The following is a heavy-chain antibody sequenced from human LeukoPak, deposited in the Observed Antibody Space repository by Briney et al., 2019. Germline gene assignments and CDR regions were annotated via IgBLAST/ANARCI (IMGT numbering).Heavy chain of an antibody. CDR2: IIPIFGTA. J-gene: IGHJ5*02. CDR3: AREVVAARLGWFDP. CDR1: GGTFSSYA. V-gene: IGHV1-69*05. D-gene: IGHD6-6*01. Sequence: GASVKVSCKASGGTFSSYAISWVRQAPGQGLEWMGGIIPIFGTANYAQKFQGRVTITTDESTSTAYMELSSLRSEDTAVYYCAREVVAARLGWFDPWGQGTLVTVFS.